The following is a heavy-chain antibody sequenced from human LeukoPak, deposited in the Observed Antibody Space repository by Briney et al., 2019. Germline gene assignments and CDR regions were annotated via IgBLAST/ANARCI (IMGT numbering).Heavy chain of an antibody. J-gene: IGHJ4*02. Sequence: GGSLRLSCAASGFTFSTYWMSWVRQAPGKGLEWVANIKQDGSEKYYVDSVKGRFTISRDNAKNSLYLQMNSLRAEDTAVYYCARSSGYCSGGSCYRDYWGQGTWSPSPQ. CDR3: ARSSGYCSGGSCYRDY. CDR2: IKQDGSEK. D-gene: IGHD2-15*01. V-gene: IGHV3-7*05. CDR1: GFTFSTYW.